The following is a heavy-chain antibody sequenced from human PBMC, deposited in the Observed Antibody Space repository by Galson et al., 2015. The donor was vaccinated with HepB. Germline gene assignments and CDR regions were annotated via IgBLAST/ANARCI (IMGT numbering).Heavy chain of an antibody. Sequence: LSLTCTVSGDSIDTANYYWTWIRQPPGKGLEWLGYIYYSGTTYYNPSLKSRLNISADTSKNQFSLKLTSVTAADTAVYYCYREGYIQHWGQGTQVTVSS. CDR3: YREGYIQH. V-gene: IGHV4-30-4*01. J-gene: IGHJ1*01. CDR1: GDSIDTANYY. CDR2: IYYSGTT.